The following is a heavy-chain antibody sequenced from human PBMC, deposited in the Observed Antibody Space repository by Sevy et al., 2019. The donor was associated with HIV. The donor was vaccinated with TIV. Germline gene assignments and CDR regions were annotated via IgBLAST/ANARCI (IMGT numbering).Heavy chain of an antibody. D-gene: IGHD1-26*01. V-gene: IGHV4-59*08. Sequence: SETLSLTCTVSGGSITSLYWNWIRQPPGKGLEWIANIYYNGHINYNPSLKSRVTLSLDTSKNQFSLRLSTVTAADTAMYYCAGENSWGRGYSWGQGTLVTVSS. CDR2: IYYNGHI. CDR3: AGENSWGRGYS. J-gene: IGHJ4*02. CDR1: GGSITSLY.